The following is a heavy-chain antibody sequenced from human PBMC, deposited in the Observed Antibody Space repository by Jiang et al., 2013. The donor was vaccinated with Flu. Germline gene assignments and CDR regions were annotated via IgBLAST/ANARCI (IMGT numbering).Heavy chain of an antibody. V-gene: IGHV1-8*01. J-gene: IGHJ4*02. CDR3: ARGRGSGSDYYFDY. D-gene: IGHD6-25*01. CDR2: MTPNNGHT. Sequence: GAEVKKPGASVKVSCKTSGYTFTNYDISWVRQVTGHGLEWMGWMTPNNGHTGYAQKFQARVTMTRDISISTAYMELSSLTSDDTAVYYCARGRGSGSDYYFDYWGQGTLATVSS. CDR1: GYTFTNYD.